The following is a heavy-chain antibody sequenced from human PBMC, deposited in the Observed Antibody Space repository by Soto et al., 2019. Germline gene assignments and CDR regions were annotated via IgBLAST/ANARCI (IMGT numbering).Heavy chain of an antibody. CDR2: IYYSGST. CDR3: ARDSHYYGSGSYYREYYFDY. V-gene: IGHV4-59*01. Sequence: QVQLQESGPGLVKPSETLSLTCTVSGGSISSYYWSWIRQPPGKGLEWIGYIYYSGSTNYNPSLKSRVTVSVDTSKNQFSLKLSSVTAADTAVYYCARDSHYYGSGSYYREYYFDYWGQGTLVTVSS. J-gene: IGHJ4*02. CDR1: GGSISSYY. D-gene: IGHD3-10*01.